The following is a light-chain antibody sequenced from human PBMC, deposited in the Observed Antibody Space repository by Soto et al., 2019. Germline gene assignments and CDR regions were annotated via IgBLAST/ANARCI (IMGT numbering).Light chain of an antibody. Sequence: DIVMTQSPLALPVTPGEPASISCRSSKSLLHSNGYNYLDWYLQQPGQSPQLLIFLGSNRASGVPDRFSGSGSGTDFTLKISRVEAGDVGIYYCMQSLQAPQLTFGGGTRVEIK. CDR2: LGS. V-gene: IGKV2-28*01. J-gene: IGKJ4*01. CDR1: KSLLHSNGYNY. CDR3: MQSLQAPQLT.